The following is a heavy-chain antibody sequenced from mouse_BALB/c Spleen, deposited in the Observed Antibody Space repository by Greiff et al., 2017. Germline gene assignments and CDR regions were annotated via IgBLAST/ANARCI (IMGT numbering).Heavy chain of an antibody. CDR2: IYPGSGST. CDR1: GYTFTSYW. CDR3: TGRGVDY. Sequence: LQQPGSELVRPGASVKLSCKASGYTFTSYWMHWVKQRPGQGLEWIGNIYPGSGSTNYDEKFKSKATLTVDTSSSTAYMQLSSLTSEDSAVYYCTGRGVDYWGQGTTLTVSS. J-gene: IGHJ2*01. V-gene: IGHV1S22*01.